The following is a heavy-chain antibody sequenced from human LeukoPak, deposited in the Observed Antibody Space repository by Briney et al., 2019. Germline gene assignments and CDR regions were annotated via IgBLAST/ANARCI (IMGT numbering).Heavy chain of an antibody. J-gene: IGHJ4*02. V-gene: IGHV1-18*01. Sequence: ASVKVSCKASGYTFTGYGITWVRQAPGQGLEWMGWISAYNGNTNYAQNLQGRVTMTTDTSTSTAYMELRSLRSDDTAVYYCARASVGELGIALFDYWGQGTLVTVSS. D-gene: IGHD7-27*01. CDR2: ISAYNGNT. CDR3: ARASVGELGIALFDY. CDR1: GYTFTGYG.